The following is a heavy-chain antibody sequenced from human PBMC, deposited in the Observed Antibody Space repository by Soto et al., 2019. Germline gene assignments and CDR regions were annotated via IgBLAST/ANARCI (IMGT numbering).Heavy chain of an antibody. V-gene: IGHV1-18*01. CDR3: ARDSDYNIAY. Sequence: ASVKVSCKASGYTFTSYGISWVRQAPGQGLEWVGWIHTYNGNRNFPQKFQGRVTLTTDTSTSTAYMELRSLRSDDTAVYYCARDSDYNIAYWGQGTLVIVSS. D-gene: IGHD4-4*01. CDR1: GYTFTSYG. CDR2: IHTYNGNR. J-gene: IGHJ4*02.